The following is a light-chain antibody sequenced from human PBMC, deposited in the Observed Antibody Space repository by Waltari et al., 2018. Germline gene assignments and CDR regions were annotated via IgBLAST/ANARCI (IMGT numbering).Light chain of an antibody. CDR3: QQYNDWPRT. J-gene: IGKJ1*01. V-gene: IGKV3D-15*01. Sequence: EIALTQSPATLSVSPGDRVTLSCRASQSVGTNLAWYQHSPGRAPRLLVYRASTKASYIPARFSASGSGTEFTLSISTLQSEDSAVFYCQQYNDWPRTFGQGTKVEIK. CDR1: QSVGTN. CDR2: RAS.